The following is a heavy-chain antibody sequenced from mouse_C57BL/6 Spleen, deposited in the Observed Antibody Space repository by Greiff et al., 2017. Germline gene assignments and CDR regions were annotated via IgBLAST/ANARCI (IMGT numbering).Heavy chain of an antibody. CDR3: ARRGDYEGFAY. CDR2: IHPKSGST. J-gene: IGHJ3*01. D-gene: IGHD2-4*01. V-gene: IGHV1-64*01. CDR1: GYTFTSYW. Sequence: VQLQQPGAELVKPGASVKLSCKASGYTFTSYWMHWVKQRPGQGLEWIGMIHPKSGSTNYNEKFKSKATLTVDKSSSTAYMQLSSLTSEDSAVYDCARRGDYEGFAYWGQGTLVTVSA.